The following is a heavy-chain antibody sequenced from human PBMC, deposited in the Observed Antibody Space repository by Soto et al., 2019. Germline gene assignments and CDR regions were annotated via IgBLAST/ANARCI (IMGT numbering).Heavy chain of an antibody. Sequence: GASVKVSCKASGYSFSSYFIHWVRQAPGHGLEWMGIISLSGGNANYAQKVQGRVAMSRDTSTNTVFMELSSLRSEDTAVYYCARAPYSSSAFRLDYWGQGTLVTVSS. CDR3: ARAPYSSSAFRLDY. V-gene: IGHV1-46*01. CDR1: GYSFSSYF. J-gene: IGHJ4*02. CDR2: ISLSGGNA. D-gene: IGHD6-6*01.